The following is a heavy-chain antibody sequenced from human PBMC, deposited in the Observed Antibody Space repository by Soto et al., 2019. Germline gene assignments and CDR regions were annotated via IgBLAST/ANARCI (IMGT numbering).Heavy chain of an antibody. CDR1: GVTVMKNY. D-gene: IGHD3-10*01. CDR2: IYSGGST. V-gene: IGHV3-53*01. CDR3: GRIGDTMGASFEH. J-gene: IGHJ4*02. Sequence: GGSLRLSCSGSGVTVMKNYIIWVRQAPGRGLECVSVIYSGGSTYYSVSVKGRFTISRDNSKNTLYLQMNSLRAEDTFLYYCGRIGDTMGASFEHWGQRT.